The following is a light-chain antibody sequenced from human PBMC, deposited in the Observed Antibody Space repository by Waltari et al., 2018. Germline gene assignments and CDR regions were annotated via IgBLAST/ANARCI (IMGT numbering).Light chain of an antibody. CDR1: QSISTY. Sequence: DVQVTPSPSTLSAFVGDRITITCRASQSISTYLDWYQQKPGKAPKLLIYKASTLEGGVPSRFSGSGSGTEFTLTINSLQAEDFATYYCQQYNSYRTFGQGTKVEVK. CDR3: QQYNSYRT. J-gene: IGKJ1*01. V-gene: IGKV1-5*03. CDR2: KAS.